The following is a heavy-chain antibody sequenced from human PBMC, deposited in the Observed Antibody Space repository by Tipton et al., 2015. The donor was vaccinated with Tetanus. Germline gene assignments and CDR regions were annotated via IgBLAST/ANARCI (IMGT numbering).Heavy chain of an antibody. D-gene: IGHD4-11*01. V-gene: IGHV4-39*01. CDR1: GGSISSSSYY. CDR2: IYYSGST. CDR3: ARHETTVTTYYFDY. J-gene: IGHJ4*02. Sequence: TLSLTCTVSGGSISSSSYYWGWIRQPPGKGLEWIGSIYYSGSTYYNPSLKSRVTISVDTSKNQFSLKPSSVTAADTAVYYCARHETTVTTYYFDYWGQGTLVTVSS.